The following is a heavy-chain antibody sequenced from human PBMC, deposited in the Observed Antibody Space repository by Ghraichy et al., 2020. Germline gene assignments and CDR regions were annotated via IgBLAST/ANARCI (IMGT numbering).Heavy chain of an antibody. CDR1: GGSISSYY. V-gene: IGHV4-59*08. D-gene: IGHD5-18*01. CDR2: IYYSGSS. CDR3: ARYGYSYAFDY. J-gene: IGHJ4*02. Sequence: SETLSLTCTVSGGSISSYYWSWIRQPPGKGLEWIGYIYYSGSSNYNPSLKSRVTLSVDMSKNQLSLRLSSVTAADTAVYYCARYGYSYAFDYWGQGTLVTVSS.